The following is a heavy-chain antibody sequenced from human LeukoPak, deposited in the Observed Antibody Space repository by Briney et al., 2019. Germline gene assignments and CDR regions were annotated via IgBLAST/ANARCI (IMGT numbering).Heavy chain of an antibody. J-gene: IGHJ5*02. V-gene: IGHV1-69*05. CDR3: ATGRVSDTSLVSWFDT. CDR2: IILISPTA. D-gene: IGHD5-18*01. Sequence: SVKVSCKASGGTLSRHAVSWVRQAPGQGLEWMGGIILISPTANYAQKFQDRVTITMDESTTTAYMELSSLRSEDTAVYYRATGRVSDTSLVSWFDTWGQGTLVTVSS. CDR1: GGTLSRHA.